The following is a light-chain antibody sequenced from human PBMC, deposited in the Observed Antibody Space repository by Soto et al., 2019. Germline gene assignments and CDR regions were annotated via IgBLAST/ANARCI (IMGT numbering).Light chain of an antibody. CDR2: HAS. CDR1: QSVSSN. CDR3: QQFYTWPLT. J-gene: IGKJ3*01. V-gene: IGKV3-15*01. Sequence: EIVMTQSPATLSVSPGEGATLSCRASQSVSSNLAWYQQKPGQAPRLVLYHASTRATGIPDRLSGSGSGTEFTLTIASLQSEDFAVYYCQQFYTWPLTFGPGTKVDIK.